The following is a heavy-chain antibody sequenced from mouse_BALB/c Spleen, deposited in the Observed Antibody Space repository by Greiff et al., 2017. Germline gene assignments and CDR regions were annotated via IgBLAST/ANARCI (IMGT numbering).Heavy chain of an antibody. Sequence: LVKTGASVKISCKASGYSFTGYYMHWVKQSHGKSLEWIGYISCYNGATSYNQKFKGKATFTVDTSSSTAYMQFNSLTSEDSAVYYCARYYGSSCNYAMDYWGQGTSVTVSS. CDR1: GYSFTGYY. CDR3: ARYYGSSCNYAMDY. J-gene: IGHJ4*01. V-gene: IGHV1S34*01. CDR2: ISCYNGAT. D-gene: IGHD1-1*01.